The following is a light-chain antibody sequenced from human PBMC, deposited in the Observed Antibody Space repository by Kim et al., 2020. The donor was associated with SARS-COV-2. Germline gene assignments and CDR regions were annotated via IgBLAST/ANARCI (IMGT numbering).Light chain of an antibody. V-gene: IGLV1-40*01. CDR3: QSYDSSLSGYV. Sequence: TVTVYCSGGSSNIEGGYDVYWYQHLPTTAPKLLIYSNGNRPSGVPDRFSGSKSGTSASLAITGLQAEDEADYYCQSYDSSLSGYVFGSGTKVTVL. CDR1: SSNIEGGYD. J-gene: IGLJ1*01. CDR2: SNG.